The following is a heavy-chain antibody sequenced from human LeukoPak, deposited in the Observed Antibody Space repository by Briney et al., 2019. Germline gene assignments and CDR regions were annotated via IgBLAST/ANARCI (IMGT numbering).Heavy chain of an antibody. CDR3: ARDGTYCSSTSCYENYYYYGMDV. V-gene: IGHV1-2*02. J-gene: IGHJ6*02. D-gene: IGHD2-2*01. Sequence: ASVKVSCKASGYTFTGYYMHWVRQAPGQGLEWMGWINPNSGGTNYAQKFQGRVTMTRDTSISTAYMELSRLRSDDTAVYYCARDGTYCSSTSCYENYYYYGMDVWGQGTTVTVSS. CDR1: GYTFTGYY. CDR2: INPNSGGT.